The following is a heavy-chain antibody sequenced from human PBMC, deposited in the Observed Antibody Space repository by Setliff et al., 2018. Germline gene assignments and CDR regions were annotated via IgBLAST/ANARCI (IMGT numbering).Heavy chain of an antibody. V-gene: IGHV4-38-2*01. CDR3: ARLYIVVVVAATPAWFDP. J-gene: IGHJ5*02. D-gene: IGHD2-15*01. CDR1: GYSISSGYY. Sequence: SETLSLTCAVSGYSISSGYYWGWIRQPPGKGLEWIGSIYHSGSTYYNPSLKSRVTISVDTSKNQFSLKLSSVTAADTAVYYCARLYIVVVVAATPAWFDPWGQGTLVTLSS. CDR2: IYHSGST.